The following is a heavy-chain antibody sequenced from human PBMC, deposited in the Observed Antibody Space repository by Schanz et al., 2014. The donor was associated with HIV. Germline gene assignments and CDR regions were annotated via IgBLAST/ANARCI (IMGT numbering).Heavy chain of an antibody. Sequence: EVQLVESGGGLVEPGGSLRLSCEASGFSFSSFRRNWVRQAPGKGLEWVSSIGSGGGYKYYTDSVNGRFTISRDNAKNSLHLQMSRLGAEDTAVYYCARDLHDYGDARTSSWVQGILVTVSS. CDR3: ARDLHDYGDARTSS. CDR2: IGSGGGYK. J-gene: IGHJ4*02. V-gene: IGHV3-21*02. D-gene: IGHD4-17*01. CDR1: GFSFSSFR.